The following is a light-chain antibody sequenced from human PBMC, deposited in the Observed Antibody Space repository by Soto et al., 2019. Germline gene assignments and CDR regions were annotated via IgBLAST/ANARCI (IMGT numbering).Light chain of an antibody. J-gene: IGLJ3*02. CDR1: SGHSSYA. CDR2: LNSDGRH. CDR3: QTWVTGTWV. V-gene: IGLV4-69*01. Sequence: QSVLTQSPSASASLGASVKLTCTLSSGHSSYAIAWHQQQPEKGPRTLMKLNSDGRHIKGDGIPDRFSGSSSGAERYLTISSLQSEDEADYYCQTWVTGTWVFGGGTKLTVL.